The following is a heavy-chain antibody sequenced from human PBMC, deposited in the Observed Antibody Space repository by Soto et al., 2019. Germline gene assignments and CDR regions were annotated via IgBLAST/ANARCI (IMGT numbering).Heavy chain of an antibody. CDR2: ISAYNGNT. CDR1: GYTFTSYG. Sequence: QVQLVQSGAEVKKPGASVKVSCKASGYTFTSYGISWVRQAPGQGLEWMGWISAYNGNTNYAQKLQGRVTMTTDTSTSTSYMELTSLRSDDTAVYYYARDRGNKQWLVRGKTYNWFDPWGQGTLVNVSS. V-gene: IGHV1-18*01. CDR3: ARDRGNKQWLVRGKTYNWFDP. J-gene: IGHJ5*02. D-gene: IGHD6-19*01.